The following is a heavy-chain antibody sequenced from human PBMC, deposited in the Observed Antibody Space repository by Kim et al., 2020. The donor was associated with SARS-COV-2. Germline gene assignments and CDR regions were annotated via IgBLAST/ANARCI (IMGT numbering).Heavy chain of an antibody. V-gene: IGHV1-69*13. CDR1: GGTFSSYA. D-gene: IGHD6-13*01. CDR3: ARSYDSSSWLGDY. Sequence: SVKVSCKASGGTFSSYAISWVRQAPGQGLEWMGGIIPIFGTANYAQKFQGRVTITADESTSTAYMELSSLRSEDTAVYYCARSYDSSSWLGDYWGQGTLVTVSS. CDR2: IIPIFGTA. J-gene: IGHJ4*02.